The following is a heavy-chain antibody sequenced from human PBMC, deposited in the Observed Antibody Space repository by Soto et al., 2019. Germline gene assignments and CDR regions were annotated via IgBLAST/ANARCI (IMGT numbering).Heavy chain of an antibody. CDR1: GLSITDSEMG. Sequence: QVTLKESGPVLVKPTETLTLRCTVSGLSITDSEMGVSWIRQPPGQPLEWLAHIDSSGEKSYRTFLTSRLAISKDTSKSQIVLTMTNMDPAGSATYYCARRHLAVAVSPWFDAWGQGIPVTVSS. CDR2: IDSSGEK. D-gene: IGHD6-19*01. J-gene: IGHJ5*02. CDR3: ARRHLAVAVSPWFDA. V-gene: IGHV2-26*01.